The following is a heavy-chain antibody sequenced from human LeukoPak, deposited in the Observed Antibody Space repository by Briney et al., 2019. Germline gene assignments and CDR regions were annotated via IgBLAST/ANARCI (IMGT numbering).Heavy chain of an antibody. V-gene: IGHV3-64*01. D-gene: IGHD3-3*01. CDR2: ISSNGGST. CDR3: ARDEYCGYDFWSGLRARAFDI. Sequence: GGSLRLSCAASGFTFSSYAMHWVRQAPGKGLEYVSAISSNGGSTYYANSVKGRFTISRDNSRNTLYLQMGSLRAEDMAVYYCARDEYCGYDFWSGLRARAFDIWGQGTMVTVSS. J-gene: IGHJ3*02. CDR1: GFTFSSYA.